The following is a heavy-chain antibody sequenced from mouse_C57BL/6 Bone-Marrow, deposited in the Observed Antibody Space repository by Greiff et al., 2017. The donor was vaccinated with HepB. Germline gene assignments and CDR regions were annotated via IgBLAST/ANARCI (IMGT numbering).Heavy chain of an antibody. CDR2: NDPETGGT. V-gene: IGHV1-15*01. CDR3: TRNSNYGEYFDY. J-gene: IGHJ2*01. CDR1: GYTFTDYE. Sequence: QVQLKQSGAELVRPGASVTLSCKASGYTFTDYEMHWVKQTPVHGLEWIGANDPETGGTAYNQKFKGKAILTADKSSSTAYMELRSLTSEDSAVYYCTRNSNYGEYFDYWGQGTTLTVSS. D-gene: IGHD2-5*01.